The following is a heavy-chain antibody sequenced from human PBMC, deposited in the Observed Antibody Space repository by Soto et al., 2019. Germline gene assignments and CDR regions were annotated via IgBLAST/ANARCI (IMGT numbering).Heavy chain of an antibody. CDR3: ARVGYDSPYNWFDP. J-gene: IGHJ5*02. CDR1: GGSISRYY. V-gene: IGHV4-59*01. Sequence: QVQLQESGPGLVKPSETLSLTCTVSGGSISRYYWSWIRQPPGKGLEWIGYIYYSGSPDYNPSLKTRVTISVDTSKTQFSLKLSSVTAADTAIYYCARVGYDSPYNWFDPWGQGTLVTVSS. CDR2: IYYSGSP. D-gene: IGHD1-1*01.